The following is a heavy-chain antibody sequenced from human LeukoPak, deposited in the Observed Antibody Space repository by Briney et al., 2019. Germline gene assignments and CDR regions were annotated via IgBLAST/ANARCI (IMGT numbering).Heavy chain of an antibody. Sequence: GGSLRLSCAASGFTFSSYSVNWVRQAPGKGLEWVSYISSSSSTIYYADSVKGRFTTSRDNAKNSLYLQMNSLRAEDTAVYYCAREIVYYYDSSGYYRGYYFDYWGQGTLVTVSS. J-gene: IGHJ4*02. CDR2: ISSSSSTI. V-gene: IGHV3-48*04. CDR3: AREIVYYYDSSGYYRGYYFDY. CDR1: GFTFSSYS. D-gene: IGHD3-22*01.